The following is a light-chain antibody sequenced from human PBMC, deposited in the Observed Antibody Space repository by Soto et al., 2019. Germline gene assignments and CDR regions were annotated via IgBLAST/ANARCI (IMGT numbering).Light chain of an antibody. CDR2: DAS. V-gene: IGKV3-11*01. CDR3: QQRADWWT. Sequence: EIVVPQSPATLSLSPGESATLSCRASQSVSSHLAWYQQKPGQAPRLLIYDASNRATGIPARFSGSGSGTDFTLTISSLEPEDFAVYYCQQRADWWTVGQGTKVDIK. CDR1: QSVSSH. J-gene: IGKJ1*01.